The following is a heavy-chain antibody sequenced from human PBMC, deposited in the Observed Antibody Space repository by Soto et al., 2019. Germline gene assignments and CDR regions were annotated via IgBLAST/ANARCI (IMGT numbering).Heavy chain of an antibody. CDR1: GGSISSGDYY. J-gene: IGHJ4*02. V-gene: IGHV4-30-4*01. CDR2: IYHSGST. CDR3: PRWLCYGPPYDH. Sequence: PWETLSLTCTVSGGSISSGDYYWSWIRQPPGKGLEWIGYIYHSGSTYYNPSLKSRVTISVDTSKNQFSLKLSSVTAADTAVYYRPRWLCYGPPYDHWGEGTLVNV. D-gene: IGHD2-21*01.